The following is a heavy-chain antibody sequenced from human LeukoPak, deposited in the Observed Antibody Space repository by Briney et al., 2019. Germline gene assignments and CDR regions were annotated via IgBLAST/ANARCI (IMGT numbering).Heavy chain of an antibody. CDR3: ASQYIEVNYYYHMDV. V-gene: IGHV3-23*01. CDR2: INGSGVST. Sequence: GGSLTRSGSASGLTFNSYAMAWVGQAPGKGLVGVSTINGSGVSTYYGDSVKGRFTISRDNSKTTLYLQMNSLRVEATAVYYCASQYIEVNYYYHMDVWGTGTTVIVSS. J-gene: IGHJ6*03. D-gene: IGHD5-18*01. CDR1: GLTFNSYA.